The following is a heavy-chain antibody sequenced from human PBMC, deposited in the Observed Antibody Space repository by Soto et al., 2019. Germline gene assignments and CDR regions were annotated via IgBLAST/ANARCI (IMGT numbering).Heavy chain of an antibody. D-gene: IGHD3-3*01. CDR1: GFTFSSYA. Sequence: EVQLLESGGGLVQPGGSLRLSCAASGFTFSSYAMSWVRQAPGKGLEWVSAISGSGGSTYYADSVKGRFTISRDNSKNTLSLQMNSQIADDKAVYYCSKYTTMFGVVTYYYYYGMEVWGQGTTVTVSS. CDR3: SKYTTMFGVVTYYYYYGMEV. V-gene: IGHV3-23*01. CDR2: ISGSGGST. J-gene: IGHJ6*02.